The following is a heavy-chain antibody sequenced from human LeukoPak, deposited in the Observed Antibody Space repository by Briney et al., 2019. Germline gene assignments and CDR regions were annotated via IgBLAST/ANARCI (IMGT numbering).Heavy chain of an antibody. CDR1: GFTVSRNY. D-gene: IGHD1-26*01. CDR3: ARGVGGGATNYFDY. V-gene: IGHV3-53*01. CDR2: IYSADSA. J-gene: IGHJ4*02. Sequence: PGGSLRLSCAASGFTVSRNYMSWVRQAPGKGLEWVSVIYSADSAYYADSVRGRFTISRDNSKNTLYLQMNSLRADDTAVYYCARGVGGGATNYFDYWGQETLVTVSS.